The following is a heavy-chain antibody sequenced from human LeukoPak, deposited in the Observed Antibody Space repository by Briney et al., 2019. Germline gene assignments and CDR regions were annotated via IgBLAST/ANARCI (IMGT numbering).Heavy chain of an antibody. J-gene: IGHJ4*02. CDR2: ISSSSSYI. CDR1: GFTFSSYS. Sequence: GGSLRLSCAASGFTFSSYSMNWVRQAPGKGLEWVSSISSSSSYIHYADSVKGRFTISRDNAKNSLYLQMNSLRAEDTAVYYCARDRLYYYDSSGYLGTFDYWGQGTLVTVSS. D-gene: IGHD3-22*01. CDR3: ARDRLYYYDSSGYLGTFDY. V-gene: IGHV3-21*01.